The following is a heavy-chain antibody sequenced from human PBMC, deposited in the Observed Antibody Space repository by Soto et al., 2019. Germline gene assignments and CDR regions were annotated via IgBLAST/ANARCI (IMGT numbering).Heavy chain of an antibody. Sequence: PSETLSLTCIVSGESISSSSYYWGWIRQPPGKGLEWIGSIYYSGRTYYNPSFKSRVTISIDTSKNQFSLKLSSVTATDTAVYYCARQRTTVVTQAYFDHWGQGALVTVS. CDR2: IYYSGRT. CDR3: ARQRTTVVTQAYFDH. V-gene: IGHV4-39*01. D-gene: IGHD2-21*02. J-gene: IGHJ4*02. CDR1: GESISSSSYY.